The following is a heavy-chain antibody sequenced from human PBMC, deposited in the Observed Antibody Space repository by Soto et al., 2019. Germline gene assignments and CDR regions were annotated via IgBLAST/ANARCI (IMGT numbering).Heavy chain of an antibody. CDR3: ARTVLGPDLLADSFVDYYYLDF. V-gene: IGHV4-59*08. D-gene: IGHD3-9*01. CDR2: VYYTGST. J-gene: IGHJ6*03. Sequence: SETLSLTCTVSGGSISNFYWSWIRQPPGKGLEWIGYVYYTGSTSYNPSLKRRVTFSADSSRGQFSLRLNSVTAADTAVYYCARTVLGPDLLADSFVDYYYLDFWGQGTTVTVSS. CDR1: GGSISNFY.